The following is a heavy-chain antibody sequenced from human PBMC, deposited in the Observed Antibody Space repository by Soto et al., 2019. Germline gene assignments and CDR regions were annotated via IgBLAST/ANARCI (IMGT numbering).Heavy chain of an antibody. CDR2: IYPGDSDT. J-gene: IGHJ6*02. V-gene: IGHV5-51*01. D-gene: IGHD4-17*01. CDR3: ARQKDDYGDYESGYYYYGMDV. CDR1: GYSFTSYW. Sequence: PGESLKISCKGSGYSFTSYWIGWVRQMPGKGLEWMGIIYPGDSDTRYSPSFQGQVTISADKSISTAYLQWSSLKALDTAMYYCARQKDDYGDYESGYYYYGMDVWGQGTTVTVSS.